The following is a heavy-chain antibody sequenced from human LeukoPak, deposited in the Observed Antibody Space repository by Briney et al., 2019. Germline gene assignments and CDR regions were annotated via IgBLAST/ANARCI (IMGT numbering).Heavy chain of an antibody. CDR1: GGSISSGGYY. J-gene: IGHJ5*02. V-gene: IGHV4-61*08. CDR3: ARSAEYSSSWYDGLDWFDP. D-gene: IGHD6-13*01. Sequence: PSETLSLTCTVSGGSISSGGYYWSWIRQPPGKGLEWIGYIYYSGSTNYNPSLKSRVTISVDTSKNQFSLKLSSVTAADTAVYYCARSAEYSSSWYDGLDWFDPWGQGTLVTVSS. CDR2: IYYSGST.